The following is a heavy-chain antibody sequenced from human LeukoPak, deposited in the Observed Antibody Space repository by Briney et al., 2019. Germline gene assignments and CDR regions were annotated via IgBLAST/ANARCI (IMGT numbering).Heavy chain of an antibody. D-gene: IGHD6-13*01. V-gene: IGHV4-39*07. Sequence: SETLSLTCTVSGGSISSSSYYWGWIRQPPGKGLEWIGSIYHSGSTYYNPSLKSRVTISVERPKNQFSLKLSSVTAADTAVYYCARQSAAAGIDYWGQGTLVTVSS. J-gene: IGHJ4*02. CDR3: ARQSAAAGIDY. CDR2: IYHSGST. CDR1: GGSISSSSYY.